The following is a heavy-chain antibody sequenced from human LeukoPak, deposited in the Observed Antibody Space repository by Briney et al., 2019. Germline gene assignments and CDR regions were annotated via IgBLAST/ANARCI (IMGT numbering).Heavy chain of an antibody. CDR3: ARVARDRIAVAGGYFDY. Sequence: SQTLSLTCAISGDSVSSNSAAWNWIRQSPSRGLEWLGRTYYRSKWYNDYAVSVKGRITINPDTSKNQFSLQLNSVTPEDTAVYYCARVARDRIAVAGGYFDYWGQGTLVTVSS. CDR2: TYYRSKWYN. V-gene: IGHV6-1*01. J-gene: IGHJ4*02. D-gene: IGHD6-19*01. CDR1: GDSVSSNSAA.